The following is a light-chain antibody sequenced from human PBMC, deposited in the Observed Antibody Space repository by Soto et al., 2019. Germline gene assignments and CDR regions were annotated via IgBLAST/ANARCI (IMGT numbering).Light chain of an antibody. CDR2: EVT. V-gene: IGLV2-8*01. Sequence: QSALTQPPSASGSPGQSVTISCTGTSSDVGRYNYVSWYQQHPGKAPKLMISEVTKRPSGVPDRFSGSKSGNTASLTVSGLQAEDEADYYCSSYAGGHTLYVFGTGTTVTVL. J-gene: IGLJ1*01. CDR3: SSYAGGHTLYV. CDR1: SSDVGRYNY.